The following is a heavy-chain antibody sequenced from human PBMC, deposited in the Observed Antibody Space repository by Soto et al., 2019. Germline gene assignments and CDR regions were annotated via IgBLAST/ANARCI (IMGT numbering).Heavy chain of an antibody. CDR3: TGRQLEN. J-gene: IGHJ4*02. V-gene: IGHV3-73*01. CDR1: GFTFSDST. D-gene: IGHD6-13*01. CDR2: IRSKADSYAT. Sequence: EVQLVESGGGVVQPGGSLKLSCAASGFTFSDSTVHWVRQASGKGLEWVGRIRSKADSYATAYAASVKGRFTISRHDSQNTAYLQMSSLKNEDTAVYYCTGRQLENWGQGTLVTVSS.